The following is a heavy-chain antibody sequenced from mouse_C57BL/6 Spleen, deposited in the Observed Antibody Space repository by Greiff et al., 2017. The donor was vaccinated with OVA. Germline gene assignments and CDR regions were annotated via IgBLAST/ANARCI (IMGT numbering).Heavy chain of an antibody. CDR2: IYPGDGDT. Sequence: QVQLQQSGPELVKPGASVKISCKASGYAFSSSWMNWVKQRPGKGLEWIGRIYPGDGDTNYNGKFKGQATLTADKSSSTAYMQLSSLTSEDSAVYFCAREGGSSPYWYCDVWGTGTTVTVSS. D-gene: IGHD1-1*01. CDR3: AREGGSSPYWYCDV. CDR1: GYAFSSSW. J-gene: IGHJ1*03. V-gene: IGHV1-82*01.